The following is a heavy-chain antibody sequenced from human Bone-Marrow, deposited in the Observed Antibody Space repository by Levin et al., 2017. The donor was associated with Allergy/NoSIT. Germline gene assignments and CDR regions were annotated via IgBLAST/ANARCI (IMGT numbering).Heavy chain of an antibody. J-gene: IGHJ4*02. V-gene: IGHV1-69*13. D-gene: IGHD3-9*01. CDR1: GGTFSSYA. Sequence: ASVKVSCKASGGTFSSYAISWVRQAPGQGLEWMGGIIPIFGTANYAQKFQGRVTITADESTSTAYMELSSLRSEDTAVYYCARGVRGLDDILTGYYLPHFDYWGQGTLVTVSS. CDR2: IIPIFGTA. CDR3: ARGVRGLDDILTGYYLPHFDY.